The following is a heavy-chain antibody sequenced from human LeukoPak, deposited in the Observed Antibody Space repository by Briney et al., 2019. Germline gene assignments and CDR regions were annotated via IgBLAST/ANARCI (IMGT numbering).Heavy chain of an antibody. V-gene: IGHV4-59*01. CDR3: ARAGEWFDP. J-gene: IGHJ5*02. D-gene: IGHD3-16*01. CDR2: IYYSGST. CDR1: GGSISSYY. Sequence: SETLSLTCTVSGGSISSYYWSWIRQPPGKGLEWIGYIYYSGSTNYNPSLKSQVTISVDTSKNQFSLKLSSVTAADTAVYYCARAGEWFDPWGQGTLVTVSS.